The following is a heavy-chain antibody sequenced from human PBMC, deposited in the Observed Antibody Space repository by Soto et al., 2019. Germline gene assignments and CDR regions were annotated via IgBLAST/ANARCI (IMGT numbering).Heavy chain of an antibody. CDR2: ISGSGNTI. Sequence: QVQLVESGGGLVKPGGSLRGSCAASGFTFSDYYMSWIRQAPGKGLEWVSYISGSGNTIYYADSVEGRFTISRDNAKNSLFLQMNSLRAEDTAVYYCARRNSYNYIWGSYRQTPLDHWGQGTLVTVSS. CDR1: GFTFSDYY. J-gene: IGHJ4*02. CDR3: ARRNSYNYIWGSYRQTPLDH. D-gene: IGHD3-16*02. V-gene: IGHV3-11*01.